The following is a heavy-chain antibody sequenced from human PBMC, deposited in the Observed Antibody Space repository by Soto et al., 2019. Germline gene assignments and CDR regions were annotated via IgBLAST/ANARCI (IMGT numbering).Heavy chain of an antibody. CDR1: GGSISSSSYY. V-gene: IGHV4-39*01. CDR3: AGPGIAAAGKRSVPVDY. Sequence: PSETLSLTCTVSGGSISSSSYYWGWIRQPPGKGLEWIGSIYYSGSTYYNPSLKSRVTISVDTSKNQFSLKLSSVTAADTAVYYCAGPGIAAAGKRSVPVDYWGQGTLVTVSS. J-gene: IGHJ4*02. CDR2: IYYSGST. D-gene: IGHD6-13*01.